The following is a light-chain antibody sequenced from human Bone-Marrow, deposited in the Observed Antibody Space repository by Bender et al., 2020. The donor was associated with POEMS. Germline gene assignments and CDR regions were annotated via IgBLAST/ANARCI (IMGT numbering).Light chain of an antibody. V-gene: IGLV3-21*04. CDR2: YDS. J-gene: IGLJ1*01. CDR3: QVWDRSSDHYV. Sequence: SYELTQAPSVSVSPGQTALITCSGEKFGYKYVCWYQQRPGQAPVLVIYYDSDRPSEIFERFSGSNSGNTATLTINRVEAGDEADYYCQVWDRSSDHYVFGTGTKVTVL. CDR1: KFGYKY.